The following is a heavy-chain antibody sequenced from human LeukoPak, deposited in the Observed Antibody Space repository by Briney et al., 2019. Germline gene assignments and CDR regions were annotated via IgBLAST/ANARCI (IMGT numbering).Heavy chain of an antibody. CDR1: GGSFSGYY. Sequence: SETLSLTCAVYGGSFSGYYWSWIRQPPGKGLEWIGEINHSGSTNYNPSLKSRVTISVDTSKNQFSLKLSSVTAADTAVYYCARAQRDFWSGYSHYYYYYYMDVLGKGTTVTVSS. V-gene: IGHV4-34*01. D-gene: IGHD3-3*01. J-gene: IGHJ6*03. CDR2: INHSGST. CDR3: ARAQRDFWSGYSHYYYYYYMDV.